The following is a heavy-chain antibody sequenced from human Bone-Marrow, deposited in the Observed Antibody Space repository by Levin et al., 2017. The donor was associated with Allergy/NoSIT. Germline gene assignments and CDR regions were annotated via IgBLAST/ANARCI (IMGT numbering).Heavy chain of an antibody. J-gene: IGHJ5*02. V-gene: IGHV4-39*06. D-gene: IGHD6-13*01. CDR2: CYSGRDS. Sequence: SETLSLTCTVSGGSITSETYYWAWIRQPPGRGLEWIGSCYSGRDSYTFSNESLKSRLAMSEDTPKSQLTLTLISVTAADTAVYYCARARRLTAAGRGNWFDLWGQGTLVTVS. CDR1: GGSITSETYY. CDR3: ARARRLTAAGRGNWFDL.